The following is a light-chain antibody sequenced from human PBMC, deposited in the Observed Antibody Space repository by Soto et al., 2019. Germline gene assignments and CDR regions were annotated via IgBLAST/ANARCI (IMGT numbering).Light chain of an antibody. CDR2: EVS. V-gene: IGLV2-8*01. CDR3: SSYTSSSTYV. J-gene: IGLJ1*01. Sequence: QSALTQPPSASGSPGQSVTISCTGTSSDVGAYNYVSWYQQHPGKAPKVMIYEVSKRPSGVPDRFSGSKSGNTASLTVSGLQAEDEAEYYCSSYTSSSTYVFGTGTKVTVL. CDR1: SSDVGAYNY.